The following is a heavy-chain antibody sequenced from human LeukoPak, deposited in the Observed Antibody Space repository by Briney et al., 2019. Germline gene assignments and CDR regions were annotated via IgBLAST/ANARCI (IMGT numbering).Heavy chain of an antibody. CDR2: ISSSSSYI. D-gene: IGHD3-22*01. CDR3: ARDYYDSSGYYPFDY. Sequence: GGSLRLSCAASGFTFSSYSMNWVRQAPGKGLEWVSSISSSSSYIYYADSVKGRFTISRDNAKNSLYLQMNSLRAEDTAVYYCARDYYDSSGYYPFDYWGQGTLVAVSS. J-gene: IGHJ4*02. V-gene: IGHV3-21*01. CDR1: GFTFSSYS.